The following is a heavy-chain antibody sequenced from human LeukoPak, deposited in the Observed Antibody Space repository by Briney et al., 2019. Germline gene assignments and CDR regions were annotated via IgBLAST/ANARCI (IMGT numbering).Heavy chain of an antibody. CDR2: IKSKTDGGTT. CDR3: TTEEDYYETNWFDP. V-gene: IGHV3-15*01. Sequence: GGSLRLSCAASGFTFSNAWMSWVRQAPGKGLEWVGRIKSKTDGGTTDYAAPVKGRFTISRDDSKNTLYLQMNSLKTEDTAVYYCTTEEDYYETNWFDPWGQGTLVTVSS. D-gene: IGHD3-22*01. J-gene: IGHJ5*02. CDR1: GFTFSNAW.